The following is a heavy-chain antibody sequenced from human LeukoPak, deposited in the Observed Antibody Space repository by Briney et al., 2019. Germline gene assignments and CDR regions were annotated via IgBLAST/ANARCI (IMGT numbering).Heavy chain of an antibody. CDR2: ISSSSSYI. J-gene: IGHJ5*02. CDR3: ARDHGDFWSGYSNWFDP. V-gene: IGHV3-21*01. D-gene: IGHD3-3*01. Sequence: GGSLRLSCAASGFTFSSYSMNWVRQAPGKGLECVSSISSSSSYIYYADSVKGRFTISRDNAKNSLYLQMNSLRAEDTAVYYCARDHGDFWSGYSNWFDPWGQGTLVTVSS. CDR1: GFTFSSYS.